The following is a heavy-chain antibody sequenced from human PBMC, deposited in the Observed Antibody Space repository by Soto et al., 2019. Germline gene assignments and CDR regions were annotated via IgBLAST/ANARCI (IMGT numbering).Heavy chain of an antibody. Sequence: QVHLVESGGGLVKPGGSLRLSCAASGFIFSEYYMSWIRQAPGKGLEWVSFISDASSYTVYADSVKGRFSISRDNDKNSLFLQMNSLRAVDTAVYYCARRTFVRGVILDYWGQGILVTVSS. D-gene: IGHD3-10*02. CDR2: ISDASSYT. CDR1: GFIFSEYY. CDR3: ARRTFVRGVILDY. J-gene: IGHJ4*02. V-gene: IGHV3-11*05.